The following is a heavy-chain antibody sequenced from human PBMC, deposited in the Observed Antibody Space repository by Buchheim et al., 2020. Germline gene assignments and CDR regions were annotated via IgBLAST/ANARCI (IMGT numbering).Heavy chain of an antibody. CDR3: ARGQYYDILTGYYLGPLYGMDV. J-gene: IGHJ6*02. D-gene: IGHD3-9*01. Sequence: QVQLVQSGAEVKKPGASVKVSCKASGYTFTSYDINWVRQATGQGLKWMGWMNPNSGNTGYAQKFQGRVTMTRNTSISTAYMELSSLRSEDTAVYYCARGQYYDILTGYYLGPLYGMDVWGQGTT. CDR2: MNPNSGNT. CDR1: GYTFTSYD. V-gene: IGHV1-8*01.